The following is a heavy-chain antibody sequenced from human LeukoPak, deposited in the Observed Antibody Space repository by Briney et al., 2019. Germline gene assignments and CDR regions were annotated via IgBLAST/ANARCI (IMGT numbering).Heavy chain of an antibody. CDR2: INHSGST. V-gene: IGHV4-34*01. Sequence: SETLSLTCTVSGGSISSYYWSWIRQPPGKGLEWIGEINHSGSTNYNPSLKSRVTISVDTSKNQFSLKLSSVTAADTAVYYCARYPPFYYYYYSMDVWGQGTTVTVSS. J-gene: IGHJ6*02. CDR1: GGSISSYY. CDR3: ARYPPFYYYYYSMDV.